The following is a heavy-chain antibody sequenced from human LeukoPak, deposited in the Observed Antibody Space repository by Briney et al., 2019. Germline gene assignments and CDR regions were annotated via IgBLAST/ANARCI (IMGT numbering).Heavy chain of an antibody. CDR2: ISGSGGST. CDR3: AKDSGLYYYDSSGYEA. V-gene: IGHV3-23*01. J-gene: IGHJ4*02. D-gene: IGHD3-22*01. CDR1: GFTFSSYG. Sequence: GGSLRLSCAASGFTFSSYGMSWVRQAPGKGLEWVSAISGSGGSTYYADSVKGRFTISRDNSKNTLYLQMNSLRAEDTAVYYCAKDSGLYYYDSSGYEARGQGTLVTVSS.